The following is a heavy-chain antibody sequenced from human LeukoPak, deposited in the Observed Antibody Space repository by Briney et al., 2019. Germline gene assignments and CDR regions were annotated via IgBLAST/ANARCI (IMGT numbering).Heavy chain of an antibody. CDR3: ARDRGIYYYYMDV. Sequence: GSLRLSCAASGFTFSSYGMHWVRQAPGKGLEWVAVIWYDGSNKYYADSVKGRFTISRDNSKNTLYLQMNSLRAEDTAVYYCARDRGIYYYYMDVWGKGTTVTVSS. CDR2: IWYDGSNK. CDR1: GFTFSSYG. V-gene: IGHV3-33*01. D-gene: IGHD1-26*01. J-gene: IGHJ6*03.